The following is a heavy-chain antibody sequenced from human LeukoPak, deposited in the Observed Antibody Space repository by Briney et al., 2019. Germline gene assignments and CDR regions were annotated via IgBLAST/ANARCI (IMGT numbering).Heavy chain of an antibody. CDR1: GYTFTGYY. V-gene: IGHV1-2*02. CDR3: ARVRFFGYCSSTSCYRGAFDI. Sequence: ASVKVSCKASGYTFTGYYMHWVRQAPGQGLEWMGWINPNSGGTNYAQKFQGRVTMTRDTSISTAYMELSRLRSDDTAVYYCARVRFFGYCSSTSCYRGAFDIWGQGTMVTVSS. CDR2: INPNSGGT. J-gene: IGHJ3*02. D-gene: IGHD2-2*02.